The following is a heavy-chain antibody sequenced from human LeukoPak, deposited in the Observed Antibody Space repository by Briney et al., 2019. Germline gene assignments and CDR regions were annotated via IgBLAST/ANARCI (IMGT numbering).Heavy chain of an antibody. V-gene: IGHV1-2*02. CDR1: TDYY. J-gene: IGHJ4*02. CDR2: INPNSGGT. D-gene: IGHD1/OR15-1a*01. Sequence: TDYYMHGVRQXPGQGREGMGWINPNSGGTNYAQKFQGRVTMTRDTSISTAYMELSRLRSDDTGVYYCARLVRTRTYYFDYWGPGNPVTVSS. CDR3: ARLVRTRTYYFDY.